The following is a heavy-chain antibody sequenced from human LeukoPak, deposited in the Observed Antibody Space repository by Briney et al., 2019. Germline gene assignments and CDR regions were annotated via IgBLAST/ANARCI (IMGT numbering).Heavy chain of an antibody. V-gene: IGHV3-21*01. CDR3: ARDLLGGSGIFDP. J-gene: IGHJ5*02. Sequence: GGSLRLSCAASGFTFSSYGMHWVRQAPGKGLEWVSSISSSSSYIYYADSVKGRFTISRDNAKNSLYLQMNSLRAEDTAVYYCARDLLGGSGIFDPWGQGTLVTVSS. CDR1: GFTFSSYG. CDR2: ISSSSSYI. D-gene: IGHD3-10*01.